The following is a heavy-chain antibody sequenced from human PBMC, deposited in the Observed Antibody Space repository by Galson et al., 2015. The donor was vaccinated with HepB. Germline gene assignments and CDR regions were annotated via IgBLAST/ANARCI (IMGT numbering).Heavy chain of an antibody. CDR2: ISSSSSYT. J-gene: IGHJ3*02. Sequence: SLRLSCAASGFAFSDYYMSWIRQAPGKGLEWVSYISSSSSYTNYADSVKGRFTISRDNAKNSLYLQMNSLRAEDTAVYYCARDMIVVSYQAPDAFDIWGQGTMVTVSS. CDR3: ARDMIVVSYQAPDAFDI. D-gene: IGHD3-22*01. V-gene: IGHV3-11*06. CDR1: GFAFSDYY.